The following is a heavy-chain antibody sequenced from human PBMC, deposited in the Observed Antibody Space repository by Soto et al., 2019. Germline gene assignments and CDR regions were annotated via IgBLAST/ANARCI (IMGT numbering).Heavy chain of an antibody. CDR3: ASTYDSSGYYYVGY. J-gene: IGHJ4*02. Sequence: ASVKVSCKASGYTFTSYGISWVRQAPGQGLEWMGWISAYNGNTNYAQKLQGRVTMTTDTSTSTAYMELRSLRSDDTAVYYCASTYDSSGYYYVGYWGQGTLVTVSS. CDR2: ISAYNGNT. D-gene: IGHD3-22*01. V-gene: IGHV1-18*01. CDR1: GYTFTSYG.